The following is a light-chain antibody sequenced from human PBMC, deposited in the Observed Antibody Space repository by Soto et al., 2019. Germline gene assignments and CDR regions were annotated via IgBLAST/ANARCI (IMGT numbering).Light chain of an antibody. J-gene: IGLJ1*01. V-gene: IGLV2-14*01. CDR2: GVT. Sequence: QSVLTQPASVSGSPGQSITISCTGTRSDVGGYNYVSWFQQHPGKAPKLMVYGVTNRPSGVSNRFSGSRSGNTASLTISGLQSEDEAEYYCNSYTSSSTFVFGTGTKLTVL. CDR1: RSDVGGYNY. CDR3: NSYTSSSTFV.